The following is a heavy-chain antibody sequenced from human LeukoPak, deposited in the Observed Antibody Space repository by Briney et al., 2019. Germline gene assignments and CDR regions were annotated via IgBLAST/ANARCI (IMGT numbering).Heavy chain of an antibody. D-gene: IGHD5-12*01. CDR2: IIPIFGTA. CDR3: ARDGHSGYDLGGMDV. J-gene: IGHJ6*04. Sequence: SVKVSCKASGGTFSSYAISWVRQAPGQGLEWMGGIIPIFGTANYAQKFQGRVTITADKSTSTAYMELSSLRSEDTAVYYCARDGHSGYDLGGMDVGGKGTTVTVSA. CDR1: GGTFSSYA. V-gene: IGHV1-69*06.